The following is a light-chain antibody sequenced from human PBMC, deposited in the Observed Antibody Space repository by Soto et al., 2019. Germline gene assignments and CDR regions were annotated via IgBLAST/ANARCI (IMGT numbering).Light chain of an antibody. Sequence: QSVLTQPPSVSGTPAQRVTISCSGSSSNIGSNTVNSYQQLPGAAPRLLIYSNNQRPSGVPDRFSGSKSGTSASLAISGLQSEDEADYYCGTWDDSLNSYVFGTGTKLTVL. CDR3: GTWDDSLNSYV. J-gene: IGLJ1*01. V-gene: IGLV1-44*01. CDR1: SSNIGSNT. CDR2: SNN.